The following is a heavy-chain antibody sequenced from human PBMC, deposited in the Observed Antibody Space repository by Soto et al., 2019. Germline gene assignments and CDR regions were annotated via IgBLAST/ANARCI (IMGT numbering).Heavy chain of an antibody. Sequence: GASVKVSCKASGYTFTGYYMHWVRQAPGQGLEWMGGINPIIGAANYAQKFQGRVTMTTDESMSTAYMELSSLRSEDTAVYYCARGHDILTGPDYWGQGTLVTVSS. CDR3: ARGHDILTGPDY. D-gene: IGHD3-9*01. J-gene: IGHJ4*02. V-gene: IGHV1-2*02. CDR1: GYTFTGYY. CDR2: INPIIGAA.